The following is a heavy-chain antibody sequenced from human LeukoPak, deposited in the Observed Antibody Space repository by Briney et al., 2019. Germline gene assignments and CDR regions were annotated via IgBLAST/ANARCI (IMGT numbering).Heavy chain of an antibody. CDR3: ARDVDGFDP. CDR2: IDYSGNT. J-gene: IGHJ5*02. V-gene: IGHV4-61*08. D-gene: IGHD5-12*01. CDR1: GGSVTSSGFY. Sequence: SETLSLTCTVSGGSVTSSGFYWSWIRQPPGKGLEWIGYIDYSGNTKYNPSLESRVTISVDTSRNQFSLKLTSVTAADTALYYCARDVDGFDPRGQGTLVTVS.